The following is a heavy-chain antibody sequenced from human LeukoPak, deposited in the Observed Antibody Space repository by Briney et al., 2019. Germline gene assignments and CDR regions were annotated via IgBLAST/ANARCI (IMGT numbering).Heavy chain of an antibody. Sequence: GGSLRLSCAASGFTFSSYSMNWVRQAPGKGLEWVSSISRTGSYIYYADSVKGRFTISRDNAKNSLYLQMNSLRAEDTAVYYCAELGITMIGGVWGKGTTVTISS. CDR3: AELGITMIGGV. CDR1: GFTFSSYS. D-gene: IGHD3-10*02. CDR2: ISRTGSYI. V-gene: IGHV3-21*01. J-gene: IGHJ6*04.